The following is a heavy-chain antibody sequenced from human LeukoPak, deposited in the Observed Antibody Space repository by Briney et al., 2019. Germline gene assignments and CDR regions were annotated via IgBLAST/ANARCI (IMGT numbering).Heavy chain of an antibody. V-gene: IGHV3-7*01. D-gene: IGHD6-13*01. CDR1: GFTFSSFW. Sequence: PGGSLRLSCAASGFTFSSFWMSWVRQAPGKGLEWVANIKTDGSEKYYVDSVKSRFTISRDNAKSSLSLQMNSLSAEDTAVYYCTRDWGGVAAGIDYWGQGTLVTVSS. CDR2: IKTDGSEK. CDR3: TRDWGGVAAGIDY. J-gene: IGHJ4*02.